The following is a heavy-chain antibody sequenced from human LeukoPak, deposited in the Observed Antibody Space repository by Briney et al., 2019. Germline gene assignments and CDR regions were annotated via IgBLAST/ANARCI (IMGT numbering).Heavy chain of an antibody. CDR3: ARVAKRSLDYYGSGTDAFDI. D-gene: IGHD3-10*01. CDR1: GYTFTSYG. CDR2: ISAYNGNT. Sequence: ASVKVSCKASGYTFTSYGISWVRQAPGQGLEWMGWISAYNGNTNYAQKLQGRVTMTTDTSTSTAYMELRSLRSDDTAVYYCARVAKRSLDYYGSGTDAFDIWGQGTMVTVSS. V-gene: IGHV1-18*01. J-gene: IGHJ3*02.